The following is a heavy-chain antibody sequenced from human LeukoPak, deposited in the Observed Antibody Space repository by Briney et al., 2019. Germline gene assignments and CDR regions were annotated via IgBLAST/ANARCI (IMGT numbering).Heavy chain of an antibody. D-gene: IGHD6-6*01. CDR2: MNPNSGAT. J-gene: IGHJ4*02. CDR3: ARWLVRGSRSSYFDY. V-gene: IGHV1-8*01. Sequence: ASVKVSSKASGYTFTNYDFNWVRQATGQGLEWMGWMNPNSGATGYAQKFQGRVTMTRDTSINTAYMELSSLRSEDTAVYYCARWLVRGSRSSYFDYWGKGTLVTVSS. CDR1: GYTFTNYD.